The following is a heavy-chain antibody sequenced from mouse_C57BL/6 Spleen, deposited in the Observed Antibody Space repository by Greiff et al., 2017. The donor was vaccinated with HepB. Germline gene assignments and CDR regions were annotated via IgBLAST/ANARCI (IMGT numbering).Heavy chain of an antibody. Sequence: EVQLQQSGPGLVKPSQSLSLTCSVTGYSITSGYYWNWIRQFPGNKLEWMGYISYDGSNNYNPSLKNRISITRDTSKNQFFLKLNSVTTEDTATYYCAAPGSGYGSSYWYFDVWGTGTTVTVSS. CDR3: AAPGSGYGSSYWYFDV. D-gene: IGHD1-1*01. CDR2: ISYDGSN. J-gene: IGHJ1*03. CDR1: GYSITSGYY. V-gene: IGHV3-6*01.